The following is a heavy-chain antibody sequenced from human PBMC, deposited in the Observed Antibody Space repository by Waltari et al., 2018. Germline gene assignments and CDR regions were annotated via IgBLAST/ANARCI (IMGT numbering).Heavy chain of an antibody. Sequence: EVQLVETGGGLIQPGGSLRLSCAASGFTVSSNYMSWVRQAPGKGLEWVSVIYSGGRTYYADSVKGRFTISRDNSKNTLYLQMNSLRAEDTAVYYCARWAGAAADLVDAFDIWGQGTMVTVSS. D-gene: IGHD6-13*01. CDR3: ARWAGAAADLVDAFDI. CDR1: GFTVSSNY. CDR2: IYSGGRT. V-gene: IGHV3-53*02. J-gene: IGHJ3*02.